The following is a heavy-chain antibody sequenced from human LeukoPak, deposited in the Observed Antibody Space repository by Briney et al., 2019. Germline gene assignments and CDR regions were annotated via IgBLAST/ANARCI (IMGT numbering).Heavy chain of an antibody. D-gene: IGHD3-22*01. V-gene: IGHV3-23*01. CDR2: ISGSGGST. Sequence: GGSLRLSCAASGFTFSSYAMSWVRQAPGKGLEWVSAISGSGGSTYYADSVKGRFTISRDNSKNTLYLQMNSLRAEDTAVYYCAKYGTYYYDSSGYYGYWGQRTLVTVSS. CDR1: GFTFSSYA. CDR3: AKYGTYYYDSSGYYGY. J-gene: IGHJ4*02.